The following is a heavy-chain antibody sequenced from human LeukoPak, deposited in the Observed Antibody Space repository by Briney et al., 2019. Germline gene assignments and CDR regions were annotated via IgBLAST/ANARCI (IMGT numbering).Heavy chain of an antibody. CDR1: GGSFTGCY. D-gene: IGHD6-19*01. V-gene: IGHV4-34*01. J-gene: IGHJ2*01. Sequence: PSETLSLTCGVYGGSFTGCYWSWIRQPPGKGLEWIGEINHSGSTNYNPSLKSRVTISVDTSKNQFSLKLSSVTAADTAVYYCARVLEGSSGQHWYFDLWGRGTLVTVSS. CDR3: ARVLEGSSGQHWYFDL. CDR2: INHSGST.